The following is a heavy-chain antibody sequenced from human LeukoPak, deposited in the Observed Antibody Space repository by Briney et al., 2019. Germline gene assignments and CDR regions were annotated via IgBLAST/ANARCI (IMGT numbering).Heavy chain of an antibody. CDR1: GFTFSSYS. CDR2: ISSSSSYI. CDR3: ARAGTYCSSTSCYGGRDYYMDV. D-gene: IGHD2-2*01. J-gene: IGHJ6*03. V-gene: IGHV3-21*01. Sequence: GGSLRLSCAASGFTFSSYSMNWVRQAPGKGLEWVSSISSSSSYIYYADSVKGRFTISRDNAKNSLYLQMNSLRAEDTAVYYCARAGTYCSSTSCYGGRDYYMDVWGKGTTVTVSS.